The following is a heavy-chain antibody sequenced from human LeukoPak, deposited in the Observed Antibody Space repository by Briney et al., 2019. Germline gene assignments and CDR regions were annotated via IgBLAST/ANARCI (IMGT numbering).Heavy chain of an antibody. D-gene: IGHD3-16*02. CDR1: GYTFTNYY. CDR3: ARETSDDYVWGNYRYNHFYYQGLDV. CDR2: INPSGGST. Sequence: ASVKVSCKASGYTFTNYYMHWVRQAPGQGLEWMGIINPSGGSTSYAQKFQDRVTMTRDTSTSTVYMDLYSLNSADTAVYYCARETSDDYVWGNYRYNHFYYQGLDVWGHGTTVTVSS. J-gene: IGHJ6*02. V-gene: IGHV1-46*01.